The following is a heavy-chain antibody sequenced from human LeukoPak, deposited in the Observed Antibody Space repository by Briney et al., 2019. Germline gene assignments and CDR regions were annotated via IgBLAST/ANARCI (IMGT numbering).Heavy chain of an antibody. CDR3: ARGPDYFDY. V-gene: IGHV3-30-3*01. Sequence: GRSLRLSCAASGFTFSSYAMHWVHQAPGKGLEWVAVISYDGSNKYYADSVKGRFTISRDNSKNTLYLQMNSLRAEDTAVYYCARGPDYFDYWGQGTLVTVSS. J-gene: IGHJ4*02. CDR1: GFTFSSYA. CDR2: ISYDGSNK.